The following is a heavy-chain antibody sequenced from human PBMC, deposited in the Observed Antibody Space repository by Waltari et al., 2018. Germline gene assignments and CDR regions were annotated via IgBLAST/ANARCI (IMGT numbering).Heavy chain of an antibody. Sequence: EVQLVESGGGLEQPGGSLRLSCEASGFFFSCYSITWVLRAPGKGLEWVSYISSSSSAIYYADSVKGRFTISRDNAKNSLYLQMNSLRAEDTAVYYCTRSLTSGRGAFDIWGQGTKVTVSS. D-gene: IGHD2-15*01. CDR2: ISSSSSAI. V-gene: IGHV3-48*04. J-gene: IGHJ3*02. CDR3: TRSLTSGRGAFDI. CDR1: GFFFSCYS.